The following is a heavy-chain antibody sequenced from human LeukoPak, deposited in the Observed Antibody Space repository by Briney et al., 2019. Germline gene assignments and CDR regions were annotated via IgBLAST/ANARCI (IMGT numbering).Heavy chain of an antibody. CDR2: MNPNSGNT. CDR1: GYTFTSYD. CDR3: ARGRPAAAGHYYYYGMDV. V-gene: IGHV1-8*01. J-gene: IGHJ6*02. Sequence: ASVKVSCKASGYTFTSYDINWVRRATGQGLEWMGWMNPNSGNTGYAQKFQGRVTMTRNTSISTAYMELSSLRSEDTAVYYCARGRPAAAGHYYYYGMDVWGQGTTVTVSS. D-gene: IGHD6-13*01.